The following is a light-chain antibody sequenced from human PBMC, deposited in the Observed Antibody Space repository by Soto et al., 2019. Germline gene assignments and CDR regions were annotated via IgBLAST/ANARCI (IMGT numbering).Light chain of an antibody. J-gene: IGLJ1*01. Sequence: QSVLTQPASVSGSPGQSITISCTGTSSDVGGYNYVSWYQQHPGKAPKLMIYEVSNRPSGVSNRFSRSKSGNTASLTISGLQAEDEADYYCSSYTSSSTEVFGTGTKVTVL. V-gene: IGLV2-14*01. CDR2: EVS. CDR1: SSDVGGYNY. CDR3: SSYTSSSTEV.